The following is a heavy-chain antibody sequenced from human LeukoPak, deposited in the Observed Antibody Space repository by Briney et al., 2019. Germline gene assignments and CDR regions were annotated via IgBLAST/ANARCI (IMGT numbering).Heavy chain of an antibody. CDR1: GGSISSRTYY. Sequence: SETLSLTCTVSGGSISSRTYYWGWIRQPPGKVLEWIGSSYYSGSTYYNPSLKSRVTISVDTSKNQFSLKLRSVTAADTAVYYCARLADCSSTRCHDYWGQGTLVTVSS. CDR2: SYYSGST. CDR3: ARLADCSSTRCHDY. D-gene: IGHD2-2*01. J-gene: IGHJ4*02. V-gene: IGHV4-39*01.